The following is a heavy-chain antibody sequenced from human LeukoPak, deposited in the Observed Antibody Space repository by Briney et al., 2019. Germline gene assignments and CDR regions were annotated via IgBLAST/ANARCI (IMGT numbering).Heavy chain of an antibody. Sequence: GGSLRLSCAASGFTFSSYWMSWVRQAPGKGLEWVANIKQDGSEKYYVDSVKGRFTISRDNAKNSLYLQRNSLRAEDTAVYYCARVGSPYCSSTSCSTGFDYWGQGTLVTVSS. V-gene: IGHV3-7*01. CDR2: IKQDGSEK. D-gene: IGHD2-2*01. J-gene: IGHJ4*02. CDR1: GFTFSSYW. CDR3: ARVGSPYCSSTSCSTGFDY.